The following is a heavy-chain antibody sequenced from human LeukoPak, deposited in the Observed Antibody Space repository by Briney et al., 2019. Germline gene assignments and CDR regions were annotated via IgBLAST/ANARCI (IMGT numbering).Heavy chain of an antibody. CDR2: ISHDRSNN. CDR1: GFTFSNYA. CDR3: ARDLSGSYMSDY. V-gene: IGHV3-30-3*01. J-gene: IGHJ4*02. Sequence: GGSPRLSCAASGFTFSNYAMHWARQAPGKGLEWVAFISHDRSNNCHADSVKGRFTISRDNSKNTLYLQMNSLTDEDTAVYYCARDLSGSYMSDYWGQGTLVTVSS. D-gene: IGHD3-10*01.